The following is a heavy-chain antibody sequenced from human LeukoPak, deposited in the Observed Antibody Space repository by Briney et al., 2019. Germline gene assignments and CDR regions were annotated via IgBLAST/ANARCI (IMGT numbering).Heavy chain of an antibody. Sequence: ASVKVSCKASGYTFTSYGISWVRQAPGQGLEWMGWISAYNGNTNYAQKLQGRVTMTTDTSTSTAYMELRSLRSDDTAVYYCARDQGNYVWGSYRYRESEIDYWGQGTLVTVSS. CDR2: ISAYNGNT. CDR3: ARDQGNYVWGSYRYRESEIDY. J-gene: IGHJ4*02. V-gene: IGHV1-18*01. D-gene: IGHD3-16*02. CDR1: GYTFTSYG.